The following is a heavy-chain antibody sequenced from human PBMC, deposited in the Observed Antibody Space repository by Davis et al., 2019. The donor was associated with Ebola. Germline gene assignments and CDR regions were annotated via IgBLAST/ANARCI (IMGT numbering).Heavy chain of an antibody. D-gene: IGHD3-3*01. Sequence: GESLKISCAASGFTFSSYWMSWVRQAPGKGLEWVANIKQDGSEKYYVDSVKGRFTISRDNAKNSLYLQMNSLRAEDTAVYYCARDRRYYDFWSGYYYYYYYGMDVWGQGTTVTVSS. CDR3: ARDRRYYDFWSGYYYYYYYGMDV. V-gene: IGHV3-7*03. J-gene: IGHJ6*02. CDR2: IKQDGSEK. CDR1: GFTFSSYW.